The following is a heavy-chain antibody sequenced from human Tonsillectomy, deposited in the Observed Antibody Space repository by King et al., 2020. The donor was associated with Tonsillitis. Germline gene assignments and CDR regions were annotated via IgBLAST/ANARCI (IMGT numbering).Heavy chain of an antibody. J-gene: IGHJ4*02. CDR2: IYSGGKT. Sequence: VQLVESGGGLVQPGGSLRLSCAASGFMFSDNYMSWVRQAPGKGLQWVSIIYSGGKTYFADSVKGRFTVSRDNSKNTVYLQMNSLRVEDTAVYYCARDRGGSDKPPPGDYWGQGTLVTVSS. D-gene: IGHD3-16*01. CDR1: GFMFSDNY. CDR3: ARDRGGSDKPPPGDY. V-gene: IGHV3-66*01.